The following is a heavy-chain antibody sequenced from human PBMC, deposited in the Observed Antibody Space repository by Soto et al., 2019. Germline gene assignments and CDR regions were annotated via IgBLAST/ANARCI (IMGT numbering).Heavy chain of an antibody. Sequence: SETLSLTCAVSGGSISSSNLWSWVRQPPGKGLEWIGEIYHSGSTNYNPSLKSRVTISVDKSKNQFSLKLSSVTAADTAVYYCARVKQLVYYYHGMDVWGQGTTVTVYS. CDR1: GGSISSSNL. CDR3: ARVKQLVYYYHGMDV. D-gene: IGHD6-6*01. CDR2: IYHSGST. J-gene: IGHJ6*02. V-gene: IGHV4-4*02.